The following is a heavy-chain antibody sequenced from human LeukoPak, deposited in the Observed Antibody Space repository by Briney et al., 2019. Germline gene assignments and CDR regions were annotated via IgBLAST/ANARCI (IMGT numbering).Heavy chain of an antibody. Sequence: GGSLRLSCAASGFSFSSYGMNWVRQAPGKGLEWISGISGGGGTTYYADSVMGRFTISRDNSKNTLYLQMNSLRADDTAVYSCAKDPPTVMANAFHIWGQGTMVTVSS. J-gene: IGHJ3*02. D-gene: IGHD5-18*01. CDR3: AKDPPTVMANAFHI. CDR1: GFSFSSYG. CDR2: ISGGGGTT. V-gene: IGHV3-23*01.